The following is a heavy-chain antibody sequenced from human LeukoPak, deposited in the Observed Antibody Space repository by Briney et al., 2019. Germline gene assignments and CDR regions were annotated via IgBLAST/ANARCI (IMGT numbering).Heavy chain of an antibody. Sequence: PGGSLRLSCAASGFTFSSYGMHWVRQAPGKGLEWVAVIWYDGSNKYYADSVKGRFTISRDNSKSTPYLQMNSLRAEDTAVYYCAKDRGYCSGGSCYFGYYFDYWGQGTLVTVSS. J-gene: IGHJ4*02. V-gene: IGHV3-33*06. CDR2: IWYDGSNK. D-gene: IGHD2-15*01. CDR3: AKDRGYCSGGSCYFGYYFDY. CDR1: GFTFSSYG.